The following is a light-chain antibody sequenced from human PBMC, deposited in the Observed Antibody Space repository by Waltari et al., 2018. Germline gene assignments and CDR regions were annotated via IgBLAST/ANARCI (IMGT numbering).Light chain of an antibody. CDR2: DVS. J-gene: IGLJ2*01. CDR1: SNDVGGYNS. CDR3: SSQSSNDVVL. Sequence: QSALTQPASVSGSPGQSVTIFCAGTSNDVGGYNSVSWYQEHPGQAPRVIIYDVSDRPSGVSDRFSGSKSGNMASPTISGLQAEDEADYYCSSQSSNDVVLFGGGTKLTVL. V-gene: IGLV2-14*01.